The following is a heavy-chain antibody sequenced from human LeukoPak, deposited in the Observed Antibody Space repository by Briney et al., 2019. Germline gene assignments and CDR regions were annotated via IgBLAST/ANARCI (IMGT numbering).Heavy chain of an antibody. Sequence: GGSLRLSCAASGFTFSSYSMNWVRQAPGKGLEWVSSISSSSSYIYYADSVKGRFTISRDNAKNSLYLQMNSLRAEDTAVYYCARVVGSPVYYYGMDVWGQGTTVTVSS. CDR2: ISSSSSYI. J-gene: IGHJ6*02. V-gene: IGHV3-21*01. CDR3: ARVVGSPVYYYGMDV. D-gene: IGHD1-26*01. CDR1: GFTFSSYS.